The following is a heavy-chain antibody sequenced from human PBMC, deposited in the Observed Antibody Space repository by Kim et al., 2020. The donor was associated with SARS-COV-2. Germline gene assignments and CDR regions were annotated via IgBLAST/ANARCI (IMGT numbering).Heavy chain of an antibody. D-gene: IGHD3-9*01. CDR1: GFTFSNAW. J-gene: IGHJ6*02. CDR2: IKSKTDGGTT. V-gene: IGHV3-15*01. Sequence: GGSLRLSCAASGFTFSNAWMSWVRQAPGKGLEWVGRIKSKTDGGTTEYAAPVKGRFTISRDDSKNTLYLQMNSLKTEDTAVYYCTTLLRYFDWLAVKYYYYGMDVWGQGTTVTSSS. CDR3: TTLLRYFDWLAVKYYYYGMDV.